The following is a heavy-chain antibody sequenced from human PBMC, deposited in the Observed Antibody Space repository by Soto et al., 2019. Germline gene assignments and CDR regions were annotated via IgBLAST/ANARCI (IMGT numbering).Heavy chain of an antibody. CDR3: TKQKGDSRTYNGMDV. D-gene: IGHD2-21*02. CDR1: GGSFSGYS. Sequence: SETLSLTCAVSGGSFSGYSWSWIRQPPGKGLEWIGEINHSGSTNYNPSLKSRVTISVDTSKNQFSLQLNSVTPEDTAVYYCTKQKGDSRTYNGMDVWGQGTTVTVSS. CDR2: INHSGST. J-gene: IGHJ6*02. V-gene: IGHV4-34*01.